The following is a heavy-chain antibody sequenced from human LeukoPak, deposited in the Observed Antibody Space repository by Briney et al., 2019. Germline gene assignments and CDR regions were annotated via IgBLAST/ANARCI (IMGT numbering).Heavy chain of an antibody. V-gene: IGHV4-59*01. J-gene: IGHJ4*02. CDR2: IYYSGST. CDR1: GGSMNNYY. CDR3: ARINTVTTLLDFDY. Sequence: PSETLSLTCTVSGGSMNNYYWGWLRQSPGKGLEWIGYIYYSGSTKYTTSLESRVTILIDTSKNQFSLKLSSVTAADTAVYFCARINTVTTLLDFDYWGQGNLVTVSS. D-gene: IGHD4-17*01.